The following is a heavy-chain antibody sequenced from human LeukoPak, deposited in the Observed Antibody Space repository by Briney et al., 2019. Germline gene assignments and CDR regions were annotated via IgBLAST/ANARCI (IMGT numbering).Heavy chain of an antibody. CDR2: IKQDGSEK. Sequence: GGSLRLSCAGSGFTFSSYCMSWVRQAPGKGLEWVANIKQDGSEKYYVDSVKGRFTISRDNAKNSLYLQMNSLRAEDTAVYYCARRYSYGNHFDYWGQGTLVTVSS. V-gene: IGHV3-7*01. CDR1: GFTFSSYC. J-gene: IGHJ4*02. CDR3: ARRYSYGNHFDY. D-gene: IGHD5-18*01.